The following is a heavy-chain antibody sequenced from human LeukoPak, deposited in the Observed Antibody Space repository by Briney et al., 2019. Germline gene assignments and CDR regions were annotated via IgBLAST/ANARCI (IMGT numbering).Heavy chain of an antibody. Sequence: TSETLSLTCAVYGGSFSGYYWSWIRQPPGKGLEWIGEINHSGSTNYNPSLKSRVTISVDTSKNQFSLKLSSVTAADTAVYYCARCIAAAGTGNWFDPWGQGTLVTVSS. D-gene: IGHD6-13*01. CDR3: ARCIAAAGTGNWFDP. V-gene: IGHV4-34*01. CDR2: INHSGST. J-gene: IGHJ5*02. CDR1: GGSFSGYY.